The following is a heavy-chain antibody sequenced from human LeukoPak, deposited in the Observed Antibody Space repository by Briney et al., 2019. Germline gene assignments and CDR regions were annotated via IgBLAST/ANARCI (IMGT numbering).Heavy chain of an antibody. D-gene: IGHD3-3*01. CDR1: GGSISSSRYY. J-gene: IGHJ4*02. Sequence: SETLSLTCTVSGGSISSSRYYWGWIRQPPGKGLEWIGSIDYSGNTYYNPSLKSRVTISVDTSKNQFSLKLSSVTAADTAVYYCARQRNYDFWSGYPFDYWGQGTLVTVSS. CDR2: IDYSGNT. CDR3: ARQRNYDFWSGYPFDY. V-gene: IGHV4-39*01.